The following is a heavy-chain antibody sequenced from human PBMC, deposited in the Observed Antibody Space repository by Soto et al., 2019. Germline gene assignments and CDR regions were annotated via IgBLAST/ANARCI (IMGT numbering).Heavy chain of an antibody. V-gene: IGHV4-30-2*01. Sequence: SETLSLTCAVSGGSISSGGYSWSWIRQPPGMGLEWIGYIYHSGGTYYNPSLKSRVTISVDRSKNQFSLRLSSVTAADTAVYYCAGGIAARPLGYWGQGTLVTVSS. CDR3: AGGIAARPLGY. D-gene: IGHD6-6*01. J-gene: IGHJ4*02. CDR2: IYHSGGT. CDR1: GGSISSGGYS.